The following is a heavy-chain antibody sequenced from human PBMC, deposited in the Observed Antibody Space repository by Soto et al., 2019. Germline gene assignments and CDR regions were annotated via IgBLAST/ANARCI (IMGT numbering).Heavy chain of an antibody. Sequence: QVQLVQSGAEVKEPGSAVKVSCKAPADSFSSYGISWVRQAPGQGLEWMGGIIPIFGTTNYAAKFQGRVTIPADEFTNTDYMELSSLRSEDTALYYFARVFPDGWVEPGVVRGYLDTWCRRMLDTVSS. CDR2: IIPIFGTT. V-gene: IGHV1-69*01. J-gene: IGHJ4*02. D-gene: IGHD3-3*01. CDR1: ADSFSSYG. CDR3: ARVFPDGWVEPGVVRGYLDT.